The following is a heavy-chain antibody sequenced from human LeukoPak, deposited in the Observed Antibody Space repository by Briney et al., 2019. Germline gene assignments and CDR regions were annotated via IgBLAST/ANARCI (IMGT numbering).Heavy chain of an antibody. CDR1: GFTFSSYA. J-gene: IGHJ3*02. D-gene: IGHD4-17*01. V-gene: IGHV3-23*01. CDR2: ISTSGTST. Sequence: QTGGSLRLSCVASGFTFSSYAMSWVRQTPGKGLEWVSDISTSGTSTNYADSVKGRFTISRDNSKNTLYLQMNRLRAEDTAVYYCARDLRTTGAFDIWGQGTMVTVSS. CDR3: ARDLRTTGAFDI.